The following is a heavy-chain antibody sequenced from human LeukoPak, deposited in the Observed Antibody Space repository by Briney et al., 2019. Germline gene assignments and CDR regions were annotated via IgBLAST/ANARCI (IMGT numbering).Heavy chain of an antibody. CDR1: GGSFSGYY. CDR3: ARAGRGYSYGYGDFDY. V-gene: IGHV4-34*01. Sequence: SETLSLTCAVYGGSFSGYYWSWIRQPPGKGLEWIGEINHGGSTNYNPSLKSRVTISVDTFKNQFSLKLNSVTAADTAVYYCARAGRGYSYGYGDFDYWGQGTLVTVSS. D-gene: IGHD5-18*01. CDR2: INHGGST. J-gene: IGHJ4*02.